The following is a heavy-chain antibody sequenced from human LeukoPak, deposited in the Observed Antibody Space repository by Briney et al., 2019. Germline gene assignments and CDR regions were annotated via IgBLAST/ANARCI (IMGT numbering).Heavy chain of an antibody. CDR3: ANAAIPSYYYYYYGMDV. D-gene: IGHD6-25*01. Sequence: GGSLRLSCAASGFTFSNYAMSWVRQAPGKGLEWVSGISGSGGSTYYADSAKGRFTISRDNSKNTLYLQMNSLRADDTAVYYCANAAIPSYYYYYYGMDVWGQGTTVTVSS. CDR1: GFTFSNYA. V-gene: IGHV3-23*01. J-gene: IGHJ6*02. CDR2: ISGSGGST.